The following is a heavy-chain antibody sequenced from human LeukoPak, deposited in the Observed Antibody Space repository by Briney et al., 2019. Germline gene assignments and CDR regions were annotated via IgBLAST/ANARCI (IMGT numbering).Heavy chain of an antibody. V-gene: IGHV3-11*06. D-gene: IGHD2-8*01. CDR2: ISSSSGYT. J-gene: IGHJ4*02. CDR3: ARVDEGRNGVTVGY. Sequence: GGSLRLSCAASGFTFSDYYMSWIRQAQGKGLEWVSYISSSSGYTNYADSVKGRFTISRDNAKNSLYLQMNSLRAEDTAVYYCARVDEGRNGVTVGYWGQGTLVTVSS. CDR1: GFTFSDYY.